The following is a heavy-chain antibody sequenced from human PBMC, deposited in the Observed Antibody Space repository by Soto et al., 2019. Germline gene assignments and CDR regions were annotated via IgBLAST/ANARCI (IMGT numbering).Heavy chain of an antibody. J-gene: IGHJ4*02. CDR1: GFTFSSYA. CDR2: ISYDGSNK. CDR3: ARATKSGNFDY. V-gene: IGHV3-30-3*01. Sequence: GGSLRLSCAASGFTFSSYAMSWVRQAPDKGLEWVAVISYDGSNKYYADSVKGRFTISRDNSKNTLYLQMNSLRAEDTAVYYCARATKSGNFDYWGQGTLVTVSS. D-gene: IGHD1-1*01.